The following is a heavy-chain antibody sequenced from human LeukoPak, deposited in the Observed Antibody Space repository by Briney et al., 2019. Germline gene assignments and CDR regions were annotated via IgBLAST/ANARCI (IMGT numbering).Heavy chain of an antibody. D-gene: IGHD2-2*01. J-gene: IGHJ4*02. Sequence: GGSLRLSCAASGFTFSSYWMSLVRQAPGKGLEWVANIKQDVSEKYYVDSVKGRFTISRDNAKNSLYLQMNSLRAEDTAVYYCARVRKDIVVVPGAMRDTYYFDYWGQGTLVTVSS. V-gene: IGHV3-7*01. CDR2: IKQDVSEK. CDR3: ARVRKDIVVVPGAMRDTYYFDY. CDR1: GFTFSSYW.